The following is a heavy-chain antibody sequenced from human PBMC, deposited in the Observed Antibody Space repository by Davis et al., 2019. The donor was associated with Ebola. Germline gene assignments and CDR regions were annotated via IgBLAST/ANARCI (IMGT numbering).Heavy chain of an antibody. CDR2: IWYDGSNK. CDR3: AREGGDIVVVPAAILYYYYGMDV. J-gene: IGHJ6*02. V-gene: IGHV3-33*01. CDR1: GFTFSSYG. Sequence: PGGSLRLSCAASGFTFSSYGMHWVRQAPGKGLEWVAVIWYDGSNKYYADSVKGRFTISRDNSKNTLYLQMNSLRAEDTAVYYCAREGGDIVVVPAAILYYYYGMDVWGQGTTVTVSS. D-gene: IGHD2-2*01.